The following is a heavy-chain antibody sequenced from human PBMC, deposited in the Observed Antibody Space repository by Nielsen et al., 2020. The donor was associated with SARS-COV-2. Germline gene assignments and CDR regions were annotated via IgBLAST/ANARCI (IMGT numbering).Heavy chain of an antibody. CDR1: GFTFSSYA. D-gene: IGHD5-18*01. V-gene: IGHV3-23*01. CDR3: AKKEGYSYGFYYYYMDV. J-gene: IGHJ6*03. CDR2: ISGSGGST. Sequence: GESLKISCAASGFTFSSYAMSWVRQAPGKGLEWVSAISGSGGSTYYADSVKGRFTISRDNSKNTLYLQMNSLRAEDTVVYYCAKKEGYSYGFYYYYMDVWGKGTTVTVSS.